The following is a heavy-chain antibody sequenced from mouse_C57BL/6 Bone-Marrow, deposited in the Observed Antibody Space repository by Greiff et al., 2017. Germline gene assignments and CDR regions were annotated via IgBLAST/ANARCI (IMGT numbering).Heavy chain of an antibody. CDR1: GFTFSSYG. Sequence: EVNLVESGGDLVKPGGSLTLSCAASGFTFSSYGMSWVRQTPDKRLEWVATISSGGSYTYYPDSVTGRFTISRDNAKNTLYLQMSSLKSEDTAMYYCAGLRGFAYWGQGTLVTVSA. D-gene: IGHD1-1*01. J-gene: IGHJ3*01. V-gene: IGHV5-6*01. CDR3: AGLRGFAY. CDR2: ISSGGSYT.